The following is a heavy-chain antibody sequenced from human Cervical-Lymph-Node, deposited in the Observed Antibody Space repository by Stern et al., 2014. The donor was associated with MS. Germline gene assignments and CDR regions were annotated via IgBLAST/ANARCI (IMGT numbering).Heavy chain of an antibody. Sequence: EVQLVESGGGLVKPGGSLRISCAASGFTFSSYAMRWVRPAPGEGMEWVSAIRGSGGSTYYADSVKGRFTISRDNSKNTLYLQMNSLRAEDTAVYYCAKFRAVTTYGMDVWGQGTTVTVSS. CDR1: GFTFSSYA. V-gene: IGHV3-23*04. J-gene: IGHJ6*02. D-gene: IGHD4-17*01. CDR3: AKFRAVTTYGMDV. CDR2: IRGSGGST.